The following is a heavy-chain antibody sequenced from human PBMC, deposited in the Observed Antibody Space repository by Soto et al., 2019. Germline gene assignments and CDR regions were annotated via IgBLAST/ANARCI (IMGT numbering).Heavy chain of an antibody. CDR1: GGSISSYY. J-gene: IGHJ6*02. D-gene: IGHD6-19*01. CDR2: IYYSGRT. V-gene: IGHV4-59*01. Sequence: QVQLQESGPGLVKPSETLSLTCTVSGGSISSYYWSWIRQPPGKGLEWIGYIYYSGRTNYNPSLTCRVPLSVGTSTIRVSRVLSSVPAADTAVYYCARVRQAVAGNDVYYGWDVWGQGATVTVSS. CDR3: ARVRQAVAGNDVYYGWDV.